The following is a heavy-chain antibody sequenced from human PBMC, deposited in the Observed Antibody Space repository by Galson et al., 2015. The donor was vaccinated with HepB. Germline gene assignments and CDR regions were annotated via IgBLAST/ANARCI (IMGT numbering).Heavy chain of an antibody. V-gene: IGHV3-7*03. Sequence: SLRLSCAASGFSFSNYWMTWVRQAPGKGLEWVASIRHDGGDTYYVDSVEGRFTVSRDNAKSSLYLQMNSLRAEDTAIYYCARDSGKEYFDYWGQGTLVTVSS. CDR3: ARDSGKEYFDY. J-gene: IGHJ4*02. D-gene: IGHD2/OR15-2a*01. CDR2: IRHDGGDT. CDR1: GFSFSNYW.